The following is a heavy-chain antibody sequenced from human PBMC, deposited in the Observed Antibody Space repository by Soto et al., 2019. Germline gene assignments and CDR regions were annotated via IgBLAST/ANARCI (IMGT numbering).Heavy chain of an antibody. CDR2: IYAGDSDT. CDR1: GYNFATYW. CDR3: ETWRGSSWFDY. V-gene: IGHV5-51*01. D-gene: IGHD6-13*01. Sequence: GESLKISCKGSGYNFATYWIAWVRQLPGKGPEWMGIIYAGDSDTSYSPSFQGQVTISVDKSISTAYLQWNSLKASDTAMYYCETWRGSSWFDYWGQGTQVTVSS. J-gene: IGHJ4*02.